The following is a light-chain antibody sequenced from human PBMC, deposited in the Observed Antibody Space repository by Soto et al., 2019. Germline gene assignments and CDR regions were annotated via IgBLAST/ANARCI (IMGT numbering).Light chain of an antibody. V-gene: IGKV3-20*01. CDR2: AAS. CDR1: QSVSANF. CDR3: QQYGSSPYT. Sequence: EIVLTQSPGTLSLSPGERATLSCRASQSVSANFVAWYQQKPGQPPRLFIYAASGRAAGIPDRFSGSWSGTYFTLTISRLEHEDFAVYYCQQYGSSPYTFAQGTKLEI. J-gene: IGKJ2*01.